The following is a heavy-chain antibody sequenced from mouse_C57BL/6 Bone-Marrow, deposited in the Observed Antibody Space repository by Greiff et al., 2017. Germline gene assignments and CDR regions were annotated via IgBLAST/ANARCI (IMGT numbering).Heavy chain of an antibody. CDR3: ARYGNPPWYFDV. J-gene: IGHJ1*03. D-gene: IGHD2-1*01. CDR1: GYTFTSYW. CDR2: INPSNGGT. V-gene: IGHV1-53*01. Sequence: QVQLQQPGTELVKPGASVKLSCKASGYTFTSYWMHWVTQRPGQGLEWIGNINPSNGGTNYNEKFKSKATLTVDKSSSTAYMQLSSLTSEDSAVXYGARYGNPPWYFDVWGTGTTVTVSS.